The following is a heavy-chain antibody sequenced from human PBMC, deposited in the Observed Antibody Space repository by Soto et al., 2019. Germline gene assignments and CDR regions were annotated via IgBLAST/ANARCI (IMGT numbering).Heavy chain of an antibody. D-gene: IGHD6-19*01. V-gene: IGHV4-4*02. Sequence: SETLSLTCAVSCDSISTTNWWSWVRQPPGKGLEWIGEVHHSGSTNYNPSLKSRVTMSVDKSKNQFSLKLSSVTAADTALYYCARGPTVAGNNWFDSWGQGTLVTVS. CDR2: VHHSGST. J-gene: IGHJ5*01. CDR1: CDSISTTNW. CDR3: ARGPTVAGNNWFDS.